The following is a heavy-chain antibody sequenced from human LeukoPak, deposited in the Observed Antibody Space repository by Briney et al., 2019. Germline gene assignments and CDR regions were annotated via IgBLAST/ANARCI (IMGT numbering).Heavy chain of an antibody. CDR1: GGSFSGYY. CDR3: ARAYYDFWSGYDPPQGFGY. J-gene: IGHJ4*02. CDR2: INHSGST. V-gene: IGHV4-34*01. D-gene: IGHD3-3*01. Sequence: SETLSLTCAVYGGSFSGYYWSWIRQPPGKGLEWIGEINHSGSTNYNPSLKSRVTISVDTSKNQFSLKLSSVTAADTAVYYCARAYYDFWSGYDPPQGFGYWGQGTLVTVSS.